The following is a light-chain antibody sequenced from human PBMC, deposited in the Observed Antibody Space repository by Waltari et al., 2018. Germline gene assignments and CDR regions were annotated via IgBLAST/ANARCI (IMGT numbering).Light chain of an antibody. Sequence: DIQMTQSPSTLSASVGDRVTMTCRASQSINSWLAWYQQKPGKAPKVLIYQASSLKSGVSSRFSGSGSGAEFTLPISSLQPDDFATYYCQQYHTYPWTFGQGTKVEVK. CDR1: QSINSW. J-gene: IGKJ1*01. CDR3: QQYHTYPWT. V-gene: IGKV1-5*03. CDR2: QAS.